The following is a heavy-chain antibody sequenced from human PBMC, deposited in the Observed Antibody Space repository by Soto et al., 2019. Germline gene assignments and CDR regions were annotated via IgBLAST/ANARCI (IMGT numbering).Heavy chain of an antibody. CDR1: GYTFTSYA. D-gene: IGHD3-3*01. V-gene: IGHV1-3*01. CDR2: INAGNGNT. Sequence: GASVKVSCKASGYTFTSYAMHWVRQAPGQRLEWMGWINAGNGNTKYSQKFQGRVTITRDTSASTAYMELSSLRSEDTAVYYCARGVERFLDFPGMDVWGQGTTVTVSS. J-gene: IGHJ6*02. CDR3: ARGVERFLDFPGMDV.